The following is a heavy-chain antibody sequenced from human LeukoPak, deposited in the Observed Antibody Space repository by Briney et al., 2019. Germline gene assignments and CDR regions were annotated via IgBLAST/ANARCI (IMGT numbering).Heavy chain of an antibody. V-gene: IGHV3-7*01. CDR1: GFTFSSYW. J-gene: IGHJ4*02. CDR3: ARDQTVLRFLEWFDY. Sequence: GGSLRLSCAASGFTFSSYWMSWVRQAPGKGLEWVANIKQDGSEKYYVYSARGRFTISRENDKNSLYLQMNSLRAEDTAVYYCARDQTVLRFLEWFDYWGQGTLVTVSS. D-gene: IGHD3-3*01. CDR2: IKQDGSEK.